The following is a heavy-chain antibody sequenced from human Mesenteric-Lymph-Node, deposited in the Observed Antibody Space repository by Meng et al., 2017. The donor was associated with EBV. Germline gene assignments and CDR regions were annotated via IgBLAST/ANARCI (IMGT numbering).Heavy chain of an antibody. CDR2: VDHSGGT. CDR3: ARVSGPYYSPWFDP. Sequence: QGSLQRWGGVLVKPSELLSLTCAVHGVSLSGYYWSWIRQSPGKGLEGIGEVDHSGGTNYNPSLKSRVTISVDTSKNQFFLKLSSVTAADTAVYYCARVSGPYYSPWFDPWGQGSLVTVSS. V-gene: IGHV4-34*01. D-gene: IGHD2/OR15-2a*01. J-gene: IGHJ5*02. CDR1: GVSLSGYY.